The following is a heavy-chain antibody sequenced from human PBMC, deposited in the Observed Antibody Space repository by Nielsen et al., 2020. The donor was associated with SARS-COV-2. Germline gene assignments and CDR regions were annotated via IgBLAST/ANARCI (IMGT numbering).Heavy chain of an antibody. CDR1: GAAVSSYY. V-gene: IGHV4-4*08. CDR2: IHHNGNI. J-gene: IGHJ6*02. Sequence: SETLSLTCSVSGAAVSSYYWTWIRQPPGKGLEWIGYIHHNGNINYNPSLKSRVTISMDTSTNQFYLELTSVTAAYTAVYYCAREDLLGGTYGYGLDVWVQGTTVTVSS. CDR3: AREDLLGGTYGYGLDV. D-gene: IGHD1-26*01.